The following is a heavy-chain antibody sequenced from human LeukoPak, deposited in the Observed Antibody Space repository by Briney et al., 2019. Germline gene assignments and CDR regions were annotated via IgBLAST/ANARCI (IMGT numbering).Heavy chain of an antibody. CDR2: ISYDGSNK. D-gene: IGHD6-19*01. CDR1: GFTFSSYG. Sequence: PGRSLRLSCAASGFTFSSYGMHWVRQAPGKGLEWVAVISYDGSNKYYADSVKGRFTISRDNSKNTLYLQMNSLRAEDTAVYYCAKVVSDSSGWAFDYWGQGTLVTVSS. CDR3: AKVVSDSSGWAFDY. V-gene: IGHV3-30*18. J-gene: IGHJ4*02.